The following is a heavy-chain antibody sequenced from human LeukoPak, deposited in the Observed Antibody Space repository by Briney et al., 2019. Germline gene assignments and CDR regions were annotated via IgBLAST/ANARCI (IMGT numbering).Heavy chain of an antibody. CDR2: IYYSGST. Sequence: KPSETLSLTCTVPGGSISSYYWSWIRQPPGKGLEWIGYIYYSGSTNYNPSLKSRVTISVDTSKNQFSLKLSSVTAADTAVYYCARDLFFGGGSFDYWGQGTLVTVSS. CDR3: ARDLFFGGGSFDY. J-gene: IGHJ4*02. CDR1: GGSISSYY. V-gene: IGHV4-59*01. D-gene: IGHD2-15*01.